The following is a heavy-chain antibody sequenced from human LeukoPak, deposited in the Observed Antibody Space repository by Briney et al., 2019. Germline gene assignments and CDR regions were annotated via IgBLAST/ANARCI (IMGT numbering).Heavy chain of an antibody. J-gene: IGHJ1*01. V-gene: IGHV3-72*01. CDR2: TRNKANSYTT. CDR3: AYSSGYYYEWYFQH. Sequence: QPGGSLRLSCAASGFTFSDHYMDWVRQAPGKGLGWVGRTRNKANSYTTEYAASVKGRFTISRDDSKNSLYLQMNSLKTEDTAVYYCAYSSGYYYEWYFQHWGQGTLVTVSS. CDR1: GFTFSDHY. D-gene: IGHD3-22*01.